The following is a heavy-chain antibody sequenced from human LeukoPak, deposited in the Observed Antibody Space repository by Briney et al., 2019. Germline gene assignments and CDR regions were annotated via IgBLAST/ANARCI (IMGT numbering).Heavy chain of an antibody. D-gene: IGHD1-1*01. J-gene: IGHJ4*02. CDR1: GSTFRAYW. CDR3: ARLRYTYGKNFDY. CDR2: INQDGNEK. V-gene: IGHV3-7*01. Sequence: GGSLRLSCAASGSTFRAYWMSWVRQAPGKGLEWMANINQDGNEKDYVDSVKGRFTISRDNARNSLYLQMNTLRAEDTAVYFCARLRYTYGKNFDYWGQGALVTVSS.